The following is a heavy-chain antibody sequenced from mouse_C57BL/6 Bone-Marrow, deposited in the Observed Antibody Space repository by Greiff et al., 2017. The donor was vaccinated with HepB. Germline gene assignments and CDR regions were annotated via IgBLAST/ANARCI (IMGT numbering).Heavy chain of an antibody. Sequence: EVKLVESGGDLVKPGGSLKLSCAASGFTFSSYGMSWVRQTPDKRLEWVATISSGGSYTYYPDSVKGRFTISRDNAKNTLYLQMSSLKSEDTAMYYCARHPAYYYGSRLYAMDYWGQGTSVTVSS. CDR1: GFTFSSYG. V-gene: IGHV5-6*01. J-gene: IGHJ4*01. D-gene: IGHD1-1*01. CDR2: ISSGGSYT. CDR3: ARHPAYYYGSRLYAMDY.